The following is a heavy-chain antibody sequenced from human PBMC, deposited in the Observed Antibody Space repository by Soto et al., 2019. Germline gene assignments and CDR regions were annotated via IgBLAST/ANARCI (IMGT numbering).Heavy chain of an antibody. D-gene: IGHD2-15*01. J-gene: IGHJ4*02. Sequence: QVQLQESGPGLVKPSQTLSLTCTVSGGSISSGGYYWSWIRQHPGKGLEWIGYIYYSGSTYYNPSLKRRVTIAVDTSKNQFSLKLSSVTAADTAVYYCARGYCSGGSCYDYWGQGTLVTVSS. CDR1: GGSISSGGYY. V-gene: IGHV4-31*03. CDR2: IYYSGST. CDR3: ARGYCSGGSCYDY.